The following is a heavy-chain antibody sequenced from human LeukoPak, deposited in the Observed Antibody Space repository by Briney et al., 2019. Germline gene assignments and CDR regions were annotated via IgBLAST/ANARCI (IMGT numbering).Heavy chain of an antibody. CDR2: ISSSSSYI. D-gene: IGHD6-13*01. Sequence: GGSLRLSCAASGFTFSSYSMNWVRQAPGKGLEWVSSISSSSSYIYYADSVKGRFTISRDSAKNSLYLQMNSLRAEDTAVYYCARDSGSSWAPFYYGMDVWGQGTTVTVSS. J-gene: IGHJ6*02. CDR1: GFTFSSYS. V-gene: IGHV3-21*01. CDR3: ARDSGSSWAPFYYGMDV.